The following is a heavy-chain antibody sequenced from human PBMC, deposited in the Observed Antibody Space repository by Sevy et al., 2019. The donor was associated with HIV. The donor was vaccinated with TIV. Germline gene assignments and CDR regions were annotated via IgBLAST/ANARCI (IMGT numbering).Heavy chain of an antibody. CDR2: IGTAGDT. Sequence: GGSLRLSCAASGFTFSSYDMHWVRQATGKGLEWVSAIGTAGDTYYPGSVKGRFTISRENAKNSLYLQMNSPRAGDTAVYYCGRGQGYCSGGSCSGEDAFDIWGQGTMVTVSS. CDR1: GFTFSSYD. J-gene: IGHJ3*02. CDR3: GRGQGYCSGGSCSGEDAFDI. V-gene: IGHV3-13*01. D-gene: IGHD2-15*01.